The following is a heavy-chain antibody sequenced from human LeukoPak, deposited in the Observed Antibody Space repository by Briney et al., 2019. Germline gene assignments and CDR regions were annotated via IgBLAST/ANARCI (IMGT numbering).Heavy chain of an antibody. CDR2: INHSGST. CDR1: GGSFSGYY. Sequence: TSETLSLTCAVYGGSFSGYYWSWIRQPPGKGLEWIGEINHSGSTNYNPSLKSRVTISVDTSKNQFSLKLSSVTAADTAVYYCARGQRDYDFWSGYYFGRYFQHWGQGTLVTVSS. D-gene: IGHD3-3*01. V-gene: IGHV4-34*01. CDR3: ARGQRDYDFWSGYYFGRYFQH. J-gene: IGHJ1*01.